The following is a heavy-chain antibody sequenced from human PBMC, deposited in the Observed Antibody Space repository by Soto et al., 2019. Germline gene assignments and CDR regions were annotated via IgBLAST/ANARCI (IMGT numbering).Heavy chain of an antibody. V-gene: IGHV3-33*01. CDR2: IWYDGSNK. J-gene: IGHJ4*02. CDR1: GFTFSSYG. Sequence: GGSLRLSCAASGFTFSSYGMHWVRQAPGKGLEWVAVIWYDGSNKYYADSVKGRFTISRDNSKNTLYLQMNSLRAEDTAVYYCARLTEPGSYSSGLPTDDYWGQGTLVTVSS. D-gene: IGHD6-19*01. CDR3: ARLTEPGSYSSGLPTDDY.